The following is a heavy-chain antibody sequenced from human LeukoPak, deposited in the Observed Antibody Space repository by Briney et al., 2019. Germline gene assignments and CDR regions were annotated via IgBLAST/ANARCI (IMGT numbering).Heavy chain of an antibody. CDR1: GGSISSYY. CDR3: ARENSPEGSLYWYFDL. CDR2: IYYSGST. V-gene: IGHV4-59*01. Sequence: SETPSLTCTVSGGSISSYYWSWTRQPPGKGLEWIGYIYYSGSTNYNPSLKSRVTISVDTSKNQFSLKLSSVTAADTAVYYCARENSPEGSLYWYFDLWGRGTLVTVSS. J-gene: IGHJ2*01. D-gene: IGHD2-21*01.